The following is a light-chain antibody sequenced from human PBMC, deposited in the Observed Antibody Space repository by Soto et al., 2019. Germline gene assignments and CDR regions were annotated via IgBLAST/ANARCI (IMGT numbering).Light chain of an antibody. CDR1: SSDVGGYKY. CDR3: SSYTSSSTPGV. V-gene: IGLV2-14*01. CDR2: DVS. J-gene: IGLJ2*01. Sequence: QSVLTQPASVSGSPGQSITIACTGTSSDVGGYKYVSWYQQHPGKAPKLMIYDVSNRPSGVSNRFSGSKSGNTASLTISGLQADDEADYYCSSYTSSSTPGVFGRGTKVTVL.